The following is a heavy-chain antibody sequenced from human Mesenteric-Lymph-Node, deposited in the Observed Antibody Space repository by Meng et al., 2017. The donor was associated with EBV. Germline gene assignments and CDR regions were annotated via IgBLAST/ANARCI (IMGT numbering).Heavy chain of an antibody. V-gene: IGHV4-34*01. CDR3: ARGVIPHATYCSGGTCYGFDP. CDR2: INHSGIP. Sequence: SGLLNPSDTLSLTGLWSGGPFGDYSLAWIRQSPGKGLEWIAEINHSGIPNYNPSLRSRVTLSVDTHRNQISLELTYVTAAETAVYFCARGVIPHATYCSGGTCYGFDPWGQGTLVTVSS. D-gene: IGHD2-15*01. CDR1: GGPFGDYS. J-gene: IGHJ5*02.